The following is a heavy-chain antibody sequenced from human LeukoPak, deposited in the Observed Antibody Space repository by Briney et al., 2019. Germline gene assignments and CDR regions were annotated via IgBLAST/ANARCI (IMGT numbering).Heavy chain of an antibody. CDR3: ARGGGPGNYPFDF. CDR1: GYTFTTYY. J-gene: IGHJ4*02. CDR2: INPRGGST. D-gene: IGHD1-7*01. Sequence: ASVKVSCKASGYTFTTYYMLWVRQAPGQGLEWVGIINPRGGSTTYAQKFQGRVTMTRDTSTSTVYMELSSLKSDDTAVYYCARGGGPGNYPFDFWGQGTLVTVSS. V-gene: IGHV1-46*01.